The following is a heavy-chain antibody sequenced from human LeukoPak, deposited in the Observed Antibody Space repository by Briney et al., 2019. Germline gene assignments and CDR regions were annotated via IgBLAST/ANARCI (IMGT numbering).Heavy chain of an antibody. J-gene: IGHJ6*03. CDR1: GYTFTGYY. CDR3: VKRGYSYGPDGYYFMDV. Sequence: GASVKVSCKASGYTFTGYYMHWVRQAPGQGLEWMGRINPNSGGTNYAQKFQGRVTMTRDTSISTAYMELSRLRSDDTAVYYCVKRGYSYGPDGYYFMDVWGKGTTVTVSS. V-gene: IGHV1-2*06. CDR2: INPNSGGT. D-gene: IGHD5-18*01.